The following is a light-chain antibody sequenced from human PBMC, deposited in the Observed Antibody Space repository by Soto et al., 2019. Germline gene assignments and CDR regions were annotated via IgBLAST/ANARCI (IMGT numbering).Light chain of an antibody. CDR1: TTDVGGYNY. CDR3: SSYAGRTLYV. J-gene: IGLJ1*01. Sequence: QSVLTQPPSASGSPGQSVTISCTVTTTDVGGYNYVSWYQQHPGKAPKLLIHEVSKRPSGVTDRFSGSKSGNTASLTVSGLQPEDEADYYCSSYAGRTLYVFGTGTKVTVL. CDR2: EVS. V-gene: IGLV2-8*01.